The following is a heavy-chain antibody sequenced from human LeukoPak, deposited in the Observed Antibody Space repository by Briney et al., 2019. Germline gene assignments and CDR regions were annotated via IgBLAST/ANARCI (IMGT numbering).Heavy chain of an antibody. Sequence: GGSLRLSCAASGFAVGSNYMSWVRQAPGRGLAWVSIIYSGGNTYYADSVKGRFTISRDSSKNTLFLQMNTLRAEDSAIYYCARYCSGGSCYDWGQGTLVTVSS. V-gene: IGHV3-66*01. D-gene: IGHD2-15*01. J-gene: IGHJ4*02. CDR1: GFAVGSNY. CDR3: ARYCSGGSCYD. CDR2: IYSGGNT.